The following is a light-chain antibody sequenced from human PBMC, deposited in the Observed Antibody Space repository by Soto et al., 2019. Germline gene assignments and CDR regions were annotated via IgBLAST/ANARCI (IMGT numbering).Light chain of an antibody. J-gene: IGKJ4*01. CDR2: AAS. CDR1: QSVSSN. Sequence: EIVITQSPSTLSVSPGERATLSCRASQSVSSNLAWYQHKPGQAPRLLIYAASTRATGVPARFSGSGSGTDFTLTISSLQAEDVAVYYCQQYYSTTLTFGGGTKVDI. V-gene: IGKV3-15*01. CDR3: QQYYSTTLT.